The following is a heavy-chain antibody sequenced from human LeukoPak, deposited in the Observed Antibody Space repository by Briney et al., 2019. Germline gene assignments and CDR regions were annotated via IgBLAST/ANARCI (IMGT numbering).Heavy chain of an antibody. CDR1: GFTFNNYG. CDR3: AKDSAFYYIDV. Sequence: GGSLRLSCAASGFTFNNYGMHWVRQAPGKALEWVAFIRYNGNNQYYADSVKGRFTISRDNSKNTLYLQMNSLKGDDTAVYYCAKDSAFYYIDVWGKGTTVIISS. CDR2: IRYNGNNQ. V-gene: IGHV3-30*02. D-gene: IGHD3-10*01. J-gene: IGHJ6*03.